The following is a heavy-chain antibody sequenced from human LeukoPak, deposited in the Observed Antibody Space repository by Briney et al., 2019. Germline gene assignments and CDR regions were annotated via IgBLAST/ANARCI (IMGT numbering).Heavy chain of an antibody. D-gene: IGHD2-15*01. J-gene: IGHJ5*02. CDR3: ARGLGAASFAP. CDR2: IYYSGST. CDR1: GGSISSYY. Sequence: SETLSLTCTVSGGSISSYYWSWIRQPPGKGLEWIGYIYYSGSTNYNPSLKSRVTISVDTSKNQFSLKLSSVTAADTAVYYCARGLGAASFAPWGQGTLVTVSS. V-gene: IGHV4-59*01.